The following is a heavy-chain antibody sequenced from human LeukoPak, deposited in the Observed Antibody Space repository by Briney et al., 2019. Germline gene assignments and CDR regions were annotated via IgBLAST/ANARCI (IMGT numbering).Heavy chain of an antibody. Sequence: ASVKVSCKAPGYTFTSYGISWVRQAPGQGLEWMGWISAYNGNTNYAQKLQGRVTMTTDTSTSTAYMELRSLRSDDTAVYYCARDTLAAAGSIFDYWGQGTLVTVSS. CDR3: ARDTLAAAGSIFDY. D-gene: IGHD6-13*01. J-gene: IGHJ4*02. CDR1: GYTFTSYG. V-gene: IGHV1-18*01. CDR2: ISAYNGNT.